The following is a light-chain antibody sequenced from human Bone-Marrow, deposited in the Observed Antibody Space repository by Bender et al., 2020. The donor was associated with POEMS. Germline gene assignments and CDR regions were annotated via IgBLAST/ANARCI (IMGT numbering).Light chain of an antibody. J-gene: IGLJ3*02. CDR2: EGT. CDR3: SSRTSRSTLVV. CDR1: TNDVGGYNY. Sequence: QSALTQPRSVSGSPGQSVTISCTGTTNDVGGYNYVSWYQQHPGKAPKLLIYEGTKRPSGLSNRLSAFKSGNTASLTISGLQPEDEADYYCSSRTSRSTLVVFGGGTKVTVL. V-gene: IGLV2-14*01.